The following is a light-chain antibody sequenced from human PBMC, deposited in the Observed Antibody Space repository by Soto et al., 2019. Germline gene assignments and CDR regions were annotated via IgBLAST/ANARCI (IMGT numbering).Light chain of an antibody. CDR3: QQRSNWPPGYT. CDR1: QSVSRY. CDR2: DAS. J-gene: IGKJ2*01. V-gene: IGKV3-11*01. Sequence: EIVLTQSPATLSLSPGEGATLSCRASQSVSRYLAWYQQKPGQAPRLLIYDASSRAIGTPARFIGSESGTDFTLTISSLEPEDFAVYYCQQRSNWPPGYTFGQGTKLEIK.